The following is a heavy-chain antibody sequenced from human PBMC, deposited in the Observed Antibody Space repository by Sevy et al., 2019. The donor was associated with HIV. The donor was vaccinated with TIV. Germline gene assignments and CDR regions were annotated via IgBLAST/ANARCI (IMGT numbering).Heavy chain of an antibody. CDR3: ARDWGYCSSTSCPSLDV. D-gene: IGHD2-2*01. V-gene: IGHV3-7*03. CDR2: IKQDGSEK. CDR1: GFTFSRYW. Sequence: GGSLRLSCAASGFTFSRYWMSWVRQAPGKGLEWVANIKQDGSEKYYVDSVKGRFTISRDNAKNSLYLQMNSLRAEDTAVYYCARDWGYCSSTSCPSLDVWGQGTTVTVSS. J-gene: IGHJ6*02.